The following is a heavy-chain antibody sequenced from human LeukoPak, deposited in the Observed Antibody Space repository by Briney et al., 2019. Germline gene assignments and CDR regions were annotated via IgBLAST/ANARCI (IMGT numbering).Heavy chain of an antibody. CDR1: GFTFSSYA. D-gene: IGHD3-3*01. Sequence: GGSLRLSCAASGFTFSSYAMHWVRQAPGKGLEWVAVISYDGSNKYYADSVKGRFTISRDNSKNTLYLQMNSLRAEDTAVYYCARIARDFWSGWTGSRYCMDVWGKGTTVTVSS. CDR2: ISYDGSNK. J-gene: IGHJ6*03. V-gene: IGHV3-30-3*01. CDR3: ARIARDFWSGWTGSRYCMDV.